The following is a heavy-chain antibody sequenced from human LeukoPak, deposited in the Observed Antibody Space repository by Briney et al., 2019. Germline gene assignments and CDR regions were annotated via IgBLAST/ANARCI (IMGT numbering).Heavy chain of an antibody. CDR1: GFTFSSYS. V-gene: IGHV3-21*01. CDR3: ARAFSGSYSCDAFDI. J-gene: IGHJ3*02. D-gene: IGHD1-26*01. Sequence: GGSLRLSCAASGFTFSSYSMNWVRQAPGKGLEWVSSISSSSSYIYYADSVKGRFTISRDNAKNSLYLQMNTLRAEDTAVYYCARAFSGSYSCDAFDIWGQGTMVTVSS. CDR2: ISSSSSYI.